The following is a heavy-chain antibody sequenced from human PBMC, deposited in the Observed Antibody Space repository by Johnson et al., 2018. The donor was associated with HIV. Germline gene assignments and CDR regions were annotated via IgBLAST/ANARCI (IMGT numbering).Heavy chain of an antibody. Sequence: VQVVESGGGLVQPGRALRLSCAASGFTFDDYAMHWVRQAPGKGLEWVSGTSWNSGSIRYADSVKGRFTISRDNAKHTLYLQMNSLRAEDTAVYYCARELVLYSSGWYAPDAFDIWGQGTMVTVSS. CDR2: TSWNSGSI. D-gene: IGHD6-19*01. CDR3: ARELVLYSSGWYAPDAFDI. J-gene: IGHJ3*02. V-gene: IGHV3-9*01. CDR1: GFTFDDYA.